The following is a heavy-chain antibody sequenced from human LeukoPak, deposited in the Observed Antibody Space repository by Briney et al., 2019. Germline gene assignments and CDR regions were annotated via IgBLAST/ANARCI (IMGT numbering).Heavy chain of an antibody. Sequence: GGSPRLSCAASGFTVSSNYMSWVRQAPGKGLEWVSVIYSGGSTYYADSVKGRFTISRDNSKNTLYLQMNSLRAEDTAVYHCARYGNYGDYVDYWGQGTLVTASS. CDR2: IYSGGST. D-gene: IGHD4-17*01. J-gene: IGHJ4*02. CDR1: GFTVSSNY. V-gene: IGHV3-53*01. CDR3: ARYGNYGDYVDY.